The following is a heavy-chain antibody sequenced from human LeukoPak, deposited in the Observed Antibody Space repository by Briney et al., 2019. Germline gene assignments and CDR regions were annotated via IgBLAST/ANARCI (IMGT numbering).Heavy chain of an antibody. D-gene: IGHD3-22*01. CDR3: ARAYYESSAYRHAVYFDY. J-gene: IGHJ4*02. CDR1: GYTFNSSY. V-gene: IGHV1-46*02. CDR2: INPSDDST. Sequence: ASVKVSCKASGYTFNSSYMHWVRQAPGQGLEWMGIINPSDDSTRYAQKFQGRVTMTKDTSTNTVYMHLSSLSSDDTAVYYCARAYYESSAYRHAVYFDYWGQGTLVTVSS.